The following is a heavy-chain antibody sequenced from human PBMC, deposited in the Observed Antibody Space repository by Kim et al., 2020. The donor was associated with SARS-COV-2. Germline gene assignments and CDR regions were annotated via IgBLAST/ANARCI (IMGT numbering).Heavy chain of an antibody. J-gene: IGHJ4*02. V-gene: IGHV3-49*03. Sequence: GGSLRLSCIPSGFTFGDRSMSWFRQAPGKGLEWVGSIRRKSSGATTEYAASVKGRFTVSRDESNGIAYLEMNGLKIEDTAVYHCCRHESGWQGDYWGQGT. CDR2: IRRKSSGATT. D-gene: IGHD6-19*01. CDR1: GFTFGDRS. CDR3: CRHESGWQGDY.